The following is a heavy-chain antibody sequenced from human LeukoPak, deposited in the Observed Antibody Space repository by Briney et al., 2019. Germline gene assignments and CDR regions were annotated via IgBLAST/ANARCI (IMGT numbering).Heavy chain of an antibody. CDR1: GFTFDDYA. D-gene: IGHD1-7*01. Sequence: PGGSLRLSCAASGFTFDDYAMHWVRQAPGKGLEWVSGISWNSGSIGYADSVKGRFTISRDNSKNTLYLQMNSLRAEDTAVYYCARGRSVNYHAPIGYWGQGTLVTVSS. CDR2: ISWNSGSI. J-gene: IGHJ4*02. CDR3: ARGRSVNYHAPIGY. V-gene: IGHV3-9*01.